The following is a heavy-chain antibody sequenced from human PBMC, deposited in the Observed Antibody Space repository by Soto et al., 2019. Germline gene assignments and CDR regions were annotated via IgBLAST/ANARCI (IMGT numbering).Heavy chain of an antibody. CDR2: ISRSSTYI. J-gene: IGHJ6*02. CDR3: ARDRDSSWIHPGMHV. D-gene: IGHD6-13*01. Sequence: GGYLRLCCAGSGFTFSDYSINWVRQAPGKGLEWVSSISRSSTYIYYADSVKGRFTISRNDAKNSLYLQMNSLRAEDTAVYYCARDRDSSWIHPGMHVSGQATTVTLSS. CDR1: GFTFSDYS. V-gene: IGHV3-21*01.